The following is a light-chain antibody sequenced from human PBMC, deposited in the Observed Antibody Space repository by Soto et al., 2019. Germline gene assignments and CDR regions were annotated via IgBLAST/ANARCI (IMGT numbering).Light chain of an antibody. CDR3: QQRSNWPPIT. CDR2: DAS. CDR1: QSISSQ. J-gene: IGKJ5*01. V-gene: IGKV3-11*01. Sequence: EIVLTQSPATLSLSPGERATLSCRASQSISSQLAWYQQKPGQAPRLLIHDASNRATGIPARFSGSGSSTDFTLTISSLEPEDFAVYYCQQRSNWPPITFGQGTRLEIK.